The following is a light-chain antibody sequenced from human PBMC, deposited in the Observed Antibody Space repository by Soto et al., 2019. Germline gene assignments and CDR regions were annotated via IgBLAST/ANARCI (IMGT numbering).Light chain of an antibody. CDR3: QQYYSYPRT. V-gene: IGKV1-8*01. Sequence: AIRMTQSPSSFSASTGDRVTITCRASQGISSYLAWYQQKPGKAPKLLIYAASTLQSGVPSRFSGSGSGTEFTLTLRCLQSEDFATYYCQQYYSYPRTFGQGTKVEIK. CDR2: AAS. J-gene: IGKJ1*01. CDR1: QGISSY.